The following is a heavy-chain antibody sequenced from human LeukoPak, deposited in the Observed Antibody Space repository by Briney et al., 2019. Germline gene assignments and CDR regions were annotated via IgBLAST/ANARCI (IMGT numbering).Heavy chain of an antibody. V-gene: IGHV3-49*04. CDR1: GFTFGDYA. CDR2: TRSKAYGGTT. D-gene: IGHD3-10*01. Sequence: GGSLRLSCTASGFTFGDYAMSWVRQAPGKGLEWVGFTRSKAYGGTTEYAASVKGRFTISRDDSKSIAYLQMNSLKTEDTAVYYCTREDAQLLWFGEVGYWGQGTLVTVSS. J-gene: IGHJ4*02. CDR3: TREDAQLLWFGEVGY.